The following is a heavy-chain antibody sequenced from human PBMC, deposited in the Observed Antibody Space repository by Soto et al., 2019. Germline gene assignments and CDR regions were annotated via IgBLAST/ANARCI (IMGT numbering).Heavy chain of an antibody. D-gene: IGHD2-21*02. J-gene: IGHJ5*02. CDR1: GFTFSSYA. V-gene: IGHV3-23*01. CDR2: ISGSGGST. Sequence: EVQLLESGGGLVQPGGSLRLSCAASGFTFSSYAMSWVRQAPGKGLEWVSAISGSGGSTYYADSVKGRFTISRDNSKNTLYLQMNSLRAEDTAVYYCAKDKRAYCGGDCYDWFDPWGQGTLVTVSS. CDR3: AKDKRAYCGGDCYDWFDP.